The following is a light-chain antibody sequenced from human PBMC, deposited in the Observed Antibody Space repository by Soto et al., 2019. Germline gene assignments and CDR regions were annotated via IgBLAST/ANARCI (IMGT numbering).Light chain of an antibody. CDR2: AAS. CDR1: PSVRGER. Sequence: EIVLTHSPDTLSLSPCERATLYCRASPSVRGERLAWYQQKPGQAPRLVIFAASSRATGIPARFSGSGSGTDFTLTISRLEPEDFVVYYCQQSCSSPLTFGGGTKVDIK. J-gene: IGKJ4*01. V-gene: IGKV3-20*01. CDR3: QQSCSSPLT.